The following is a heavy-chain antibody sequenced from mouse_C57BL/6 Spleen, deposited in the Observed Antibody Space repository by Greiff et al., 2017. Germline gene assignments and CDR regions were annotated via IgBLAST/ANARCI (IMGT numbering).Heavy chain of an antibody. V-gene: IGHV1-50*01. CDR1: GYTFTSYW. D-gene: IGHD1-1*01. CDR2: IDPSDSYT. J-gene: IGHJ1*03. CDR3: ARRGPYYYGSSYEYFDV. Sequence: QVQLQQPGAELVKPGASVKLSCKASGYTFTSYWMQWVKQRPGQGLEWIGEIDPSDSYTNYNQKFKGKATLTVDTSSSTAYMQLSSLTSEDSAVYYCARRGPYYYGSSYEYFDVWGTGTTVTVSS.